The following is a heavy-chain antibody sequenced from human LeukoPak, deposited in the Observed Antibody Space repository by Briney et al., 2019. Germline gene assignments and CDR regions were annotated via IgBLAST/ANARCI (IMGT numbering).Heavy chain of an antibody. CDR2: INSKSRGK. V-gene: IGHV1-2*06. Sequence: ASVKVSCMASGYTFTGYYMQWVRQAPGHGLEWMGRINSKSRGKSYAQKFEGRVTMTSDTSISTAYMELSRLISDDTAVYYCARGGGYVDWVVTDCWGQGTLVTVSS. J-gene: IGHJ4*02. CDR1: GYTFTGYY. CDR3: ARGGGYVDWVVTDC. D-gene: IGHD3-9*01.